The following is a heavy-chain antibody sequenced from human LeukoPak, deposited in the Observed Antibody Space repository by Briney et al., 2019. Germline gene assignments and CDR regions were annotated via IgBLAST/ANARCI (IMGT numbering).Heavy chain of an antibody. Sequence: GGSLRLSCAVSGFSVSRYGIRWVRQAAGGGLGWISSINVNGDTKYYADSVRGRFIISRDNSENTLYLQMNSLRSEDTAVYYCAQGYSIGWFPNWGQGSLVSVSS. V-gene: IGHV3-23*01. CDR1: GFSVSRYG. D-gene: IGHD5-12*01. J-gene: IGHJ4*02. CDR2: INVNGDTK. CDR3: AQGYSIGWFPN.